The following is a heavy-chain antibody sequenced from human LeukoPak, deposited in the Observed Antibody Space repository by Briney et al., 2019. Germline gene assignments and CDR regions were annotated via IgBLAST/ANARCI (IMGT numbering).Heavy chain of an antibody. D-gene: IGHD3-3*01. J-gene: IGHJ6*02. Sequence: SETLSLTCAVYGGSFSGYYWSWIRQPPGKGLEWIGEINHSGSTNYNPSLKSRVTISVGTSKNQFSLKLSSVTAADTAVYYCARLPITKRALDVWGQGIPVTVSS. CDR1: GGSFSGYY. CDR2: INHSGST. CDR3: ARLPITKRALDV. V-gene: IGHV4-34*01.